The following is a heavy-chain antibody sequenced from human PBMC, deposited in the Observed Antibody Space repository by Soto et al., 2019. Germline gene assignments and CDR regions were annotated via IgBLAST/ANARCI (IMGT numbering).Heavy chain of an antibody. J-gene: IGHJ6*02. Sequence: SVKVSCKASGGTFSSYAISWVRQAPRQGLEWMGGIIPIFGTANYAQKFQGRVTITADKSTSTAYMELSSLRSEDTAVYYCERGRGGWPSYCMDAWGQGTMVTVSS. CDR1: GGTFSSYA. CDR2: IIPIFGTA. V-gene: IGHV1-69*06. CDR3: ERGRGGWPSYCMDA. D-gene: IGHD5-12*01.